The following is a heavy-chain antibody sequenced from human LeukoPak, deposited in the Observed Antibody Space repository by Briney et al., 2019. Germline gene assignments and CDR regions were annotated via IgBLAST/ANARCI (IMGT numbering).Heavy chain of an antibody. Sequence: SETLSLTCAVSGGSISSGGYSWSWIRQPSGKGLEWIGYIYHSGSTYYNPSLKSRVTISVDRSKNQFSLKLSSVTAADTAVYYCARALGGYYDSSGANWGQGTLVTVSS. CDR2: IYHSGST. CDR1: GGSISSGGYS. J-gene: IGHJ4*02. V-gene: IGHV4-30-2*01. CDR3: ARALGGYYDSSGAN. D-gene: IGHD3-22*01.